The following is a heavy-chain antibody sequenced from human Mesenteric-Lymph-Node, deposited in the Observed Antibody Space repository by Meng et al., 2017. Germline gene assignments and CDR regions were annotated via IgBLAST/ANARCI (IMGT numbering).Heavy chain of an antibody. V-gene: IGHV3-20*04. CDR3: ARDFRGGITMTHFDD. J-gene: IGHJ4*02. CDR2: ISWNSGSI. Sequence: GESLKISCAVSGFSFSSYAMSWVRQTPGKGLEWVSGISWNSGSIGYADSVKGRFTISRDNAKNSLYLQMNSLRAEDTAVYYCARDFRGGITMTHFDDWGQGTLVTVSS. D-gene: IGHD3-22*01. CDR1: GFSFSSYA.